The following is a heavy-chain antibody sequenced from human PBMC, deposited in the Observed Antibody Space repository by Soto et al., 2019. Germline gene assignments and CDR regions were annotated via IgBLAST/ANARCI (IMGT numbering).Heavy chain of an antibody. CDR3: AKTAYSSSRYLDAFDI. J-gene: IGHJ3*02. V-gene: IGHV5-51*01. D-gene: IGHD6-13*01. CDR1: GYSFTDYW. CDR2: IYPADSDT. Sequence: VASRTLYCQGSGYSFTDYWIGWVRHMPGKGLEWMGIIYPADSDTRYSPSFQGQVTISADKSISTAYLQWSSLKASDTAMYYCAKTAYSSSRYLDAFDIWGQGTMVTVSS.